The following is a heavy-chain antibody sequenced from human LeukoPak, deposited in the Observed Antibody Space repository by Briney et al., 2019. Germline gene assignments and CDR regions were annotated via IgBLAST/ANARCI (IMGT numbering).Heavy chain of an antibody. Sequence: ASVKVSCKASGYTFTSYYMHWVRQAPGQGLEWMGIINPSGGSTSYAQKFQGRVTMTRDTSTSTVYMELSSLRSEDTAVYYCPTLWFGDPTFYYMDVWGKGTTVTVSS. J-gene: IGHJ6*03. CDR3: PTLWFGDPTFYYMDV. CDR1: GYTFTSYY. CDR2: INPSGGST. V-gene: IGHV1-46*03. D-gene: IGHD3-10*01.